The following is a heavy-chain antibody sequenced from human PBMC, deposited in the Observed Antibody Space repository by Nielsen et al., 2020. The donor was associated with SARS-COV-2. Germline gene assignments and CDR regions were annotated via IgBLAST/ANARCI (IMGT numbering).Heavy chain of an antibody. J-gene: IGHJ4*02. CDR3: ARSSGYSLLYFDY. Sequence: SETLSLTCTVSGGSISSYYWSWIRQPPGKGLEWIGYIYYSGSTNYNPSLKSRVTISVDTSKNQFSLKLSSVTAADTAVYYCARSSGYSLLYFDYWGQGTLVTVSS. CDR1: GGSISSYY. V-gene: IGHV4-59*01. CDR2: IYYSGST. D-gene: IGHD3-22*01.